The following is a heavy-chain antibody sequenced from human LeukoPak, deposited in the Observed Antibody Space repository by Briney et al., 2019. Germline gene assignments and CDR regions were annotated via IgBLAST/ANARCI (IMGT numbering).Heavy chain of an antibody. CDR3: TTGSGYSTDWYVF. D-gene: IGHD6-19*01. Sequence: GGSLRLSCAVSGFTFSKAWMSWVRQTPGKGLEWVGRILSNIDGGTTDYAAPVKGRFTISRDDSKSTLYLQMNSLTTEDTAVYYCTTGSGYSTDWYVFWGQGTLVTVSS. CDR2: ILSNIDGGTT. CDR1: GFTFSKAW. J-gene: IGHJ4*02. V-gene: IGHV3-15*01.